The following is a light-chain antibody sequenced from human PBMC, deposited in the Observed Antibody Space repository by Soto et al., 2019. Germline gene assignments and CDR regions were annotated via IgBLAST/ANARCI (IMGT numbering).Light chain of an antibody. CDR1: QGISNF. Sequence: DIQMTQSPSSLSASVGDRVSITCRASQGISNFLAWYQHKPGKVPKLLIYAASTLQSGVPSRFSGSGSGTDFTLTISSLQPEDVATHYCQKYNSAPSLTFGGGTKVEIK. J-gene: IGKJ4*01. CDR3: QKYNSAPSLT. V-gene: IGKV1-27*01. CDR2: AAS.